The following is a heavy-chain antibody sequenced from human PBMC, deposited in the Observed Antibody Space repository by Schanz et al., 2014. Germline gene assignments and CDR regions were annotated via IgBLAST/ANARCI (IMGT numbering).Heavy chain of an antibody. V-gene: IGHV1-18*01. Sequence: QAQLMQSGPELKRPGASVKVSCTASGYTLKNYGISWVRQAPGLGLEWMGWISDYNGKTNYAQKFQDRVIMSTDRSSSTAYLELRSLTSDDSAIYYCARPSDSSWYMDVWGKGTTVTVSS. CDR1: GYTLKNYG. J-gene: IGHJ6*03. D-gene: IGHD2-21*02. CDR3: ARPSDSSWYMDV. CDR2: ISDYNGKT.